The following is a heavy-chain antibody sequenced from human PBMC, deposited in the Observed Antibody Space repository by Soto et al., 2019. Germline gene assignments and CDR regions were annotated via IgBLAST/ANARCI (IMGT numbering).Heavy chain of an antibody. J-gene: IGHJ4*02. D-gene: IGHD6-13*01. Sequence: ASVKVSCKASGYTFTGYYMHWVRQAPGQGLEWMGWINPNSGGTNYAQKFQGWVTMTRDTSISTAYMELSRLRSDDTAVYYCARDSGAMDSSSWDYWGQGTLVTVSS. V-gene: IGHV1-2*04. CDR2: INPNSGGT. CDR1: GYTFTGYY. CDR3: ARDSGAMDSSSWDY.